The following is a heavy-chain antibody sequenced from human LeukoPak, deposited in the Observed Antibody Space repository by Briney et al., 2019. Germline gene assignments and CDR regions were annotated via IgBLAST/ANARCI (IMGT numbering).Heavy chain of an antibody. D-gene: IGHD5-12*01. V-gene: IGHV4-31*03. CDR3: ARDRGPYSGYDSYYFDY. J-gene: IGHJ4*02. CDR2: IYYSGST. Sequence: SETLSLTCTVSGGSISSGGYYWSWIRQHPGTGLEWIGYIYYSGSTYYNPSLKSRVTISVDTSKNQFSLKLSSVTAAGTAVYYCARDRGPYSGYDSYYFDYWGQGTLVTVSS. CDR1: GGSISSGGYY.